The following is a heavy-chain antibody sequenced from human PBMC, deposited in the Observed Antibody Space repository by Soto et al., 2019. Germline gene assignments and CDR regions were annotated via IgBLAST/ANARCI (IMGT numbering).Heavy chain of an antibody. CDR2: VWDDGSTK. Sequence: GGSLRLSCAASGFSLSNYVMHWVRQSPGKGLEWVAVVWDDGSTKYYSDSVKGRFTISRDNSKNTLHLQMNRLRAEDTAMYSCARGGDYYFDSWGQGTLVTVSS. V-gene: IGHV3-33*01. D-gene: IGHD3-10*01. CDR1: GFSLSNYV. CDR3: ARGGDYYFDS. J-gene: IGHJ4*02.